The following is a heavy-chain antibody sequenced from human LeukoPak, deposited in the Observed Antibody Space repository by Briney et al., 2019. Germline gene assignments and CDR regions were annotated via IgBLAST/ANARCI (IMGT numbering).Heavy chain of an antibody. Sequence: GGSLRLSCAASEFTVSSDYMSWVRQAPGKGLEWVSVIYGGGSTYYADSVKGRFTISRDNSKNTLYLQMNSLRAEDTAVYYCARAGGPLGAFDIWGQGTMVTVSS. CDR2: IYGGGST. V-gene: IGHV3-66*02. CDR1: EFTVSSDY. CDR3: ARAGGPLGAFDI. J-gene: IGHJ3*02.